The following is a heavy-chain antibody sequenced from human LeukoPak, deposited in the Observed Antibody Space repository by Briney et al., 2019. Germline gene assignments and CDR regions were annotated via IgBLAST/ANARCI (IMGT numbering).Heavy chain of an antibody. CDR2: ISSSGSTI. Sequence: GGSLRLSCAASGFTFSSYEMNWVRQAPGKGLEWVSYISSSGSTIYYADSVKGRFTISRDNAKNSLYLQMNSLGAEDTAVYYCARARLPLWDLYMDVWGKGTTVTVSS. D-gene: IGHD3-10*01. CDR3: ARARLPLWDLYMDV. J-gene: IGHJ6*03. CDR1: GFTFSSYE. V-gene: IGHV3-48*03.